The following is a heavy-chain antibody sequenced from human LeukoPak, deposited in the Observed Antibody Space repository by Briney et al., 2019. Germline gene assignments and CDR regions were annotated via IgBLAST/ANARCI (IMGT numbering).Heavy chain of an antibody. CDR3: ARFGGDESGSYYISYYYYYYMDV. V-gene: IGHV3-7*01. D-gene: IGHD3-10*01. Sequence: GGSLRLSCAASGFTFSSYEMNWVRQAPGKGLEWVANIKQDGSEKYYVDSVKGRFTISRHNAKNSLYLQMNSLRAEDTAVYYCARFGGDESGSYYISYYYYYYMDVWGKGTTVTISS. CDR1: GFTFSSYE. J-gene: IGHJ6*03. CDR2: IKQDGSEK.